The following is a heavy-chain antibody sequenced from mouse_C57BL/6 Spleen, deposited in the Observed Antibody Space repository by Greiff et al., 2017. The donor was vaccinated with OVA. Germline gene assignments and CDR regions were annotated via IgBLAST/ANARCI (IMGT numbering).Heavy chain of an antibody. CDR1: GYAFSSSW. CDR3: ARKEGGAWFAY. CDR2: IYPGDGDT. V-gene: IGHV1-82*01. J-gene: IGHJ3*01. Sequence: LQESGPELVKPGASVKISCKASGYAFSSSWMNWVKQRPGKGLEWIGRIYPGDGDTNYNGKFKGKATLTADKSSSTAYMQLSSLTSEDSAVYFCARKEGGAWFAYWGQGTLVTVSA.